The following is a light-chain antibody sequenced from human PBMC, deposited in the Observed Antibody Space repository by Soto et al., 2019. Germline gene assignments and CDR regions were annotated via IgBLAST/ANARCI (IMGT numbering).Light chain of an antibody. CDR2: GNS. J-gene: IGLJ1*01. CDR1: SSNIGAGYD. CDR3: QSYDSSVTLRV. V-gene: IGLV1-40*01. Sequence: QLVLTQPPSVSGAPGQRVTISCTGSSSNIGAGYDVHWYQQLPGTAPKLLIYGNSNRPSGVPDRFSRSKSGTSASLAITGLQADDEADYYCQSYDSSVTLRVFGTGTKLTVL.